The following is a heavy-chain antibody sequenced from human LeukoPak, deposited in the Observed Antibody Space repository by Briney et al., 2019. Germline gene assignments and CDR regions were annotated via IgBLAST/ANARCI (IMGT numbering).Heavy chain of an antibody. CDR2: IWYDGSNK. CDR1: GFTFSSFG. J-gene: IGHJ4*02. CDR3: ARDYGSGIDC. Sequence: GGSLRLSCAASGFTFSSFGMHWVRQAPGKGLEWVAFIWYDGSNKFYADSVKGRFTISRDNSKNTLDLQMNSLRAEDTAVYYCARDYGSGIDCWGQGTLVTVSS. D-gene: IGHD3-10*01. V-gene: IGHV3-33*08.